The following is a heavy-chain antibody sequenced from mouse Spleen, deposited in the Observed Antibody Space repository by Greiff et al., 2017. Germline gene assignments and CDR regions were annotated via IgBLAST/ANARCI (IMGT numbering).Heavy chain of an antibody. V-gene: IGHV1-42*01. CDR2: INPSTGGT. D-gene: IGHD1-1*01. Sequence: DVKLVESGPELVKPGASVKISCKASGYSFTGYYMNWVKQSPEKSLEWIGEINPSTGGTTYNQKFKAKATLTVDKSSSTAYMQLKSLTSEDSAVYYCARRRPYYYGSSYLYYFDYWGQGTTLTVSS. CDR1: GYSFTGYY. CDR3: ARRRPYYYGSSYLYYFDY. J-gene: IGHJ2*01.